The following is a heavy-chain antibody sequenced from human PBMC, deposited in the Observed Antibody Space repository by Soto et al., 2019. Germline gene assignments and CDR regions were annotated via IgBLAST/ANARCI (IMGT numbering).Heavy chain of an antibody. D-gene: IGHD2-8*01. CDR1: GFTFRTYW. V-gene: IGHV3-7*04. CDR3: ARDGLYCTYANCRGDAYDV. J-gene: IGHJ3*01. CDR2: IKQDGSEK. Sequence: EVQLVGSGGGLVQPGGSLRLSCVASGFTFRTYWMTWVRQAPGKGLEWVANIKQDGSEKYYVDSVRGRFAISRDNAKDSLYLQMNSLRVEDTAVYYCARDGLYCTYANCRGDAYDVLDQGTMVTVSS.